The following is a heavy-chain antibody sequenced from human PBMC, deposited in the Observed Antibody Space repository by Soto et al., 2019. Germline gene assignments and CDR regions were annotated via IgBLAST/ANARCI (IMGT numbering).Heavy chain of an antibody. D-gene: IGHD3-3*01. CDR1: GGTFSSYA. Sequence: GASVKVSCKASGGTFSSYAISWVRQAPGQGLEWMGGIIPIFGTANYAQKFQGRVTITADESTSTAYMELSSLRSEDTAVYYCARVLVGGSGYYPFGYWGQGTLVTVSS. V-gene: IGHV1-69*13. J-gene: IGHJ4*02. CDR3: ARVLVGGSGYYPFGY. CDR2: IIPIFGTA.